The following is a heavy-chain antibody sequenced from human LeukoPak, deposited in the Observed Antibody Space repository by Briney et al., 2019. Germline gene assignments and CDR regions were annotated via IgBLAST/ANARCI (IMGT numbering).Heavy chain of an antibody. D-gene: IGHD2-15*01. J-gene: IGHJ5*02. CDR2: FGPEDGET. V-gene: IGHV1-24*01. CDR1: GYTLTELS. CDR3: ATIILGYCSGGSCYSGSPRWFDP. Sequence: RASVKVSRKVSGYTLTELSMHWVRQAPGKGLEWMGGFGPEDGETIYAQKFQGRVTMTEDTSTDTAYMELSSLRSEDTAVYYCATIILGYCSGGSCYSGSPRWFDPWGQGTLVTVSS.